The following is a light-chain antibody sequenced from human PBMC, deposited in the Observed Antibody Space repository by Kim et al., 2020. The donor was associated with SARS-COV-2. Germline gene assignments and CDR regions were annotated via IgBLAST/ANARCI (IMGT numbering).Light chain of an antibody. CDR3: SSYTSSSIYV. CDR1: SGDGGGYNY. V-gene: IGLV2-14*03. J-gene: IGLJ1*01. Sequence: GTSITNSYTGTSGDGGGYNYVSWYQQHPGKAPKLMIYDVSNRPSGVSNRFSGSKSGNTASLTISGLQAEDEADYYCSSYTSSSIYVFGTGTKVTVL. CDR2: DVS.